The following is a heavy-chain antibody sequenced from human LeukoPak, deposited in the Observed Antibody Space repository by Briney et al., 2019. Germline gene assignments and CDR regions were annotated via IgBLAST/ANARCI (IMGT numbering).Heavy chain of an antibody. J-gene: IGHJ4*02. D-gene: IGHD6-6*01. V-gene: IGHV3-30*04. Sequence: GGSLRLSCAASGFTFSSYAMHWVRQAPGKGLEWVAIISYDGSNEYYADSVKGRFTISRDNSKNTLYLQMNSLRAADTAVYYCARDKGISYLSSFDYWGQGTLVTVSS. CDR2: ISYDGSNE. CDR1: GFTFSSYA. CDR3: ARDKGISYLSSFDY.